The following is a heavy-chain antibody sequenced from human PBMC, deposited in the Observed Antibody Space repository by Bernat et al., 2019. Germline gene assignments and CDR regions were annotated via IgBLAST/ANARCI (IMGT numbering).Heavy chain of an antibody. J-gene: IGHJ4*02. Sequence: VQLVESGGGLVQPGGSLRLSCAASGFTFSDYYMSWIRQAPGKGLEWVSYISSSSSYTNYADSVKGRFTISRDNAKNSLYLQMNSLRAEDTAVYYCARVYLNRGLALDYWGQGTLVTVSS. V-gene: IGHV3-11*06. D-gene: IGHD6-19*01. CDR3: ARVYLNRGLALDY. CDR2: ISSSSSYT. CDR1: GFTFSDYY.